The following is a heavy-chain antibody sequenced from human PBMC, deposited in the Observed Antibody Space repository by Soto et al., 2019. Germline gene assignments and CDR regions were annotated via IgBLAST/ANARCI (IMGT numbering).Heavy chain of an antibody. Sequence: SETLSLTCDVSGYSISSGYFLGFIRHRPGNGLEWIGNIYHSGSTYYNPSLKSRLTISVDKSKNQFSLKLSSVTATDTAVYYCARVARWAFDIWGQGTMVTV. CDR1: GYSISSGYF. J-gene: IGHJ3*02. V-gene: IGHV4-38-2*01. CDR3: ARVARWAFDI. D-gene: IGHD2-15*01. CDR2: IYHSGST.